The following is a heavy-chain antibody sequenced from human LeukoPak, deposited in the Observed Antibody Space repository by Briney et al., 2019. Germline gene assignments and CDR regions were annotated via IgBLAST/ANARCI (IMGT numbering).Heavy chain of an antibody. D-gene: IGHD3-22*01. CDR1: GFTFSIYA. CDR2: ISYDGSNK. CDR3: ARGEYYYDT. Sequence: GGSLRLSCAASGFTFSIYAMPWVRQAPGKGLEWVAVISYDGSNKYYADSVKGRFTISRDNSKNTLYLQMNSLRAEDTAVYYCARGEYYYDTWGQGTLVTVSS. J-gene: IGHJ5*02. V-gene: IGHV3-30-3*01.